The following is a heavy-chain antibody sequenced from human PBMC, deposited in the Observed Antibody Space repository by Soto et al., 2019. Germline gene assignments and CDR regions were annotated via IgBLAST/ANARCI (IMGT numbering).Heavy chain of an antibody. D-gene: IGHD1-26*01. CDR1: GFTFSSYG. CDR2: IWYDGSNK. V-gene: IGHV3-33*01. CDR3: ATGRKWEHSYGMDV. J-gene: IGHJ6*02. Sequence: LRLSCAASGFTFSSYGMHWVRQAPGKGLEWVAVIWYDGSNKYYADSVKGRFTISRDNSKNTLYLQMNSLRAEDTAMYYCATGRKWEHSYGMDVWGQGTTVTVSS.